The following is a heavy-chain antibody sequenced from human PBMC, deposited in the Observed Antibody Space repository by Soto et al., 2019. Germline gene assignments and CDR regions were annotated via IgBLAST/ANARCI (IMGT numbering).Heavy chain of an antibody. CDR2: ISYEGSDK. CDR1: GFIFRSYA. D-gene: IGHD3-22*01. CDR3: AGDGSGYFGLGWFDP. J-gene: IGHJ5*02. Sequence: QVQLAESGGGVVQPGTSLRLSCTASGFIFRSYAMHWVRQAPGKGPEWLAVISYEGSDKYYADSVKGRFTISRDNSENTLHLQMNTLEAEDTAVYYCAGDGSGYFGLGWFDPWGQGTLVTVSS. V-gene: IGHV3-30*04.